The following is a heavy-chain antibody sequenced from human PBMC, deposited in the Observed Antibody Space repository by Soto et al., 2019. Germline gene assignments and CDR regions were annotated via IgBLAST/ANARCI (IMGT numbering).Heavy chain of an antibody. CDR2: INPSGGST. J-gene: IGHJ3*02. CDR3: ARGGHDYGDYVDAFDI. D-gene: IGHD4-17*01. Sequence: QVQLVQSGAEVKKPGASVKVSCKASGYTFTSYYMHWVRQAPGQGLEWMGIINPSGGSTSYAQKFQGRVTMTRDTSTSTVYMELSSLRPEDTAVYYCARGGHDYGDYVDAFDIWGQGTMVTVSS. V-gene: IGHV1-46*01. CDR1: GYTFTSYY.